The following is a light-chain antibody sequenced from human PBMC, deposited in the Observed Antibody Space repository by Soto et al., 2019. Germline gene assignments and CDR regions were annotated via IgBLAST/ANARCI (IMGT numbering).Light chain of an antibody. CDR2: DAS. CDR1: QGVSNY. Sequence: EVVLTQSPATLSLSPGERATLSCRASQGVSNYLAWYQHKPGQAPRLLIYDASNRATGIPARFSGSGSGTDFTLTISRLEPEDFAVYYCQQRTNWLTFGGGTKVEI. J-gene: IGKJ4*01. V-gene: IGKV3-11*01. CDR3: QQRTNWLT.